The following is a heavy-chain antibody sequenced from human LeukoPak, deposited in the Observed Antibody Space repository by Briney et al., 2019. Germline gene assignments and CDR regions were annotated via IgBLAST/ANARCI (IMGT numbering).Heavy chain of an antibody. CDR1: GGSISRYY. CDR3: ARVPCSSTSLQQYIDF. Sequence: SETLSLTCTVSGGSISRYYWSWIRQAPGKGLEWIGYFSYSGSTNYNPSLRRRVTISVDTYKNQFSLKLTSLNAADAAVYYCARVPCSSTSLQQYIDFWGQGTLVTVSS. D-gene: IGHD2-2*01. CDR2: FSYSGST. V-gene: IGHV4-59*08. J-gene: IGHJ4*02.